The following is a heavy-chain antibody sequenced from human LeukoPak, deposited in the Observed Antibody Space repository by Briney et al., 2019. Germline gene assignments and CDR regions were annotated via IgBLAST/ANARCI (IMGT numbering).Heavy chain of an antibody. V-gene: IGHV4-59*02. CDR3: AGTNYNPFLKSPVTISLDTCKDQFSLRLNSVTAADTGVYYCARLSTYYDFWSPLDY. J-gene: IGHJ4*02. Sequence: PSQTLSLTCTASAPPASSHFWSWIRQPPGKGLEWIVSVPYSGGTNYNPSIISRATISIDPTKDQLSLRLLSATAADPAVYYRAGTNYNPFLKSPVTISLDTCKDQFSLRLNSVTAADTGVYYCARLSTYYDFWSPLDYWGQGTLVTDSS. CDR2: VPYSGGT. D-gene: IGHD3-10*01. CDR1: APPASSHF.